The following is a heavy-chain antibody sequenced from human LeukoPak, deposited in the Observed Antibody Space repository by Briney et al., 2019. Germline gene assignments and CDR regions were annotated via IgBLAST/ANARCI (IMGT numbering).Heavy chain of an antibody. CDR2: ITTHNGNT. Sequence: ASVKVSCKASGYTFTSFGITWVRQAPGQGLEWMGWITTHNGNTDYAQNLQGRVTMTTDTSTSTAYMELRSLRSDDTAVYYCARGNSYGSLFDFRGQGTLVTVSS. CDR1: GYTFTSFG. V-gene: IGHV1-18*01. J-gene: IGHJ4*02. D-gene: IGHD5-18*01. CDR3: ARGNSYGSLFDF.